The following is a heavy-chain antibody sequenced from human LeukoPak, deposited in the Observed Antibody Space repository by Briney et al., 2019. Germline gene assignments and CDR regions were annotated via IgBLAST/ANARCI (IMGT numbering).Heavy chain of an antibody. D-gene: IGHD5-24*01. V-gene: IGHV4-39*02. Sequence: SETLSLTCTVSGGSISSSSYYWGWIRQPPGKGLEWIGSIYYSGSTYYNPSLKSRVTISVDTSKNQFSLKLSSVTAADTAVYYCARDPRRDGYNWIDYWGQGTLVTVSS. CDR3: ARDPRRDGYNWIDY. J-gene: IGHJ4*02. CDR1: GGSISSSSYY. CDR2: IYYSGST.